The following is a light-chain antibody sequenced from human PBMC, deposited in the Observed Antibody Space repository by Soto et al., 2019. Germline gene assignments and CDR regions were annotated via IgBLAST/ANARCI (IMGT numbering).Light chain of an antibody. CDR1: QSISSY. Sequence: DIQMTQSPSSLSASVGDRVTITCRASQSISSYLNWYQQKPGKAPKLLIYAASSLQGGVPSRFSGSGSGTDFTLTISSLQPEDFATYYCQQTYDTPLTFGGGTKVDI. J-gene: IGKJ4*01. CDR2: AAS. V-gene: IGKV1-39*01. CDR3: QQTYDTPLT.